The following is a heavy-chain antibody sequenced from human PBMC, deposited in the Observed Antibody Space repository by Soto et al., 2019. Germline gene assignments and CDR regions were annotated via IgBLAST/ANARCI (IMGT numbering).Heavy chain of an antibody. CDR2: INPNSGGT. V-gene: IGHV1-2*02. D-gene: IGHD1-26*01. CDR1: GYTFTGYY. CDR3: ARAQYSGSLPYYYYDMDV. J-gene: IGHJ6*02. Sequence: ASVKVSCKASGYTFTGYYMHWVRQAPGQGLEWMGWINPNSGGTNYAQKFQGRVTMTRDTSISTAYMELSRLRSDDTAVYYCARAQYSGSLPYYYYDMDVWGQGTTVTVSS.